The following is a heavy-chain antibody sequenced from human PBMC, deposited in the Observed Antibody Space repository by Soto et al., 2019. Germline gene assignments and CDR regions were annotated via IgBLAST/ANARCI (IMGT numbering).Heavy chain of an antibody. CDR3: AGPRYSSQDY. D-gene: IGHD5-18*01. CDR1: GFTFSSFA. J-gene: IGHJ4*02. V-gene: IGHV3-23*01. Sequence: GGSLRLSCAASGFTFSSFALGWVRQAPGKGLEWVSAISGSGDGTDYADSVKGRFTISRDNSKNTLYLQMNSLRAEDTAVYYCAGPRYSSQDYWGQGALVTVSS. CDR2: ISGSGDGT.